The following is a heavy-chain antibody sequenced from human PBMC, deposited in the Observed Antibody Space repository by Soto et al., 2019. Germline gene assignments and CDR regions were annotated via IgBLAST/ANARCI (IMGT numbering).Heavy chain of an antibody. Sequence: GGSLRLSCAASGFTFDDYAMHWVRQAPGKGLEWVSGISWNSGSIGYADSVKGRFTISRDNAKNSLYLQMNSLRSEDTALYYCAKDMGYDLSPLGYFDYWGQGTLVTV. D-gene: IGHD5-12*01. V-gene: IGHV3-9*01. CDR3: AKDMGYDLSPLGYFDY. CDR1: GFTFDDYA. J-gene: IGHJ4*02. CDR2: ISWNSGSI.